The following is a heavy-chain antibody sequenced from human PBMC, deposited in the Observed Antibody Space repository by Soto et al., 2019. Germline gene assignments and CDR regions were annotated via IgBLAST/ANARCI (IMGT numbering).Heavy chain of an antibody. CDR1: GGSINNHY. CDR2: IYYTGNT. Sequence: SETLSLTCTVSGGSINNHYWSWIRQPPGKGLEWIGYIYYTGNTNYNPSLKSRVTISVDTSKNQFSLNLTSLTAADTAIYYRARSNWYSEYWGQGTLVTVSS. D-gene: IGHD7-27*01. V-gene: IGHV4-59*11. J-gene: IGHJ4*02. CDR3: ARSNWYSEY.